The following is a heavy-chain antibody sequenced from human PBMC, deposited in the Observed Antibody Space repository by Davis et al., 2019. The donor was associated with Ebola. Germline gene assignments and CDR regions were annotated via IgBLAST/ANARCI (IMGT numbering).Heavy chain of an antibody. CDR2: ISSSSSYI. CDR3: ARDTAMVPLQDY. J-gene: IGHJ4*02. Sequence: GGSLRLSCAASGFTFSSYSMNWVRQAPGKGLEWVSSISSSSSYIYYADSVKGRFTISRDNAKNSLYLQMNSLRAEDTAVYYCARDTAMVPLQDYWGQGTLVTVSS. V-gene: IGHV3-21*01. D-gene: IGHD5-18*01. CDR1: GFTFSSYS.